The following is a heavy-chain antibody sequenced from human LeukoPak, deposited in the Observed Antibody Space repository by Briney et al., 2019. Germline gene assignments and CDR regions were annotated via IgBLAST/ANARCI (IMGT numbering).Heavy chain of an antibody. V-gene: IGHV1-24*01. CDR2: FDPEDGET. Sequence: GASVKVSCKASGYTLTELSMHWVRQAPGKGLEWMGGFDPEDGETIYAQKFQGRVTMTEDTSTDTAYMELSSLRSEDTAVYYCATVPPEYSSSSSFDYWGQGTLVTVSS. CDR1: GYTLTELS. D-gene: IGHD6-6*01. J-gene: IGHJ4*02. CDR3: ATVPPEYSSSSSFDY.